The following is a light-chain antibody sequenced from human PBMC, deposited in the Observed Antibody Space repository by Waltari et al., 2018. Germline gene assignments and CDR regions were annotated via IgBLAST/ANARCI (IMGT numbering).Light chain of an antibody. Sequence: QSVLPQPPSASGAPGQRVSISCSGSTFHIGSNVVNWYQQLPGAAPKLLIYSDYQRPSGVPDRFSGSKSGTSASLAISALQSEDEAEYYCSTWDDSLSGVVFGVGTKLTVL. V-gene: IGLV1-44*01. CDR3: STWDDSLSGVV. J-gene: IGLJ3*02. CDR1: TFHIGSNV. CDR2: SDY.